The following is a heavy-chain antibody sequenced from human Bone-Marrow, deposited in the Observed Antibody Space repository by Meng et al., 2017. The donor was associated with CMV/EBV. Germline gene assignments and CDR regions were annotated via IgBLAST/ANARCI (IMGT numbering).Heavy chain of an antibody. D-gene: IGHD6-13*01. CDR3: ARAEVTAAAGTPHYYYYYYGMDV. CDR1: GGTFSSYA. V-gene: IGHV1-69*05. J-gene: IGHJ6*02. CDR2: IIPIFGTP. Sequence: SVKVSCKASGGTFSSYAIGWVRQAPGQGLEWMGGIIPIFGTPNYAQKFQGRVTITTDESTSTAYMELSSLRSEDTAVYYCARAEVTAAAGTPHYYYYYYGMDVWGQGTTVTVSS.